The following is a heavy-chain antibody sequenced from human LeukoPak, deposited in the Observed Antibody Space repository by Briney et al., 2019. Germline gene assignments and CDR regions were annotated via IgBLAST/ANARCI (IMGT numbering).Heavy chain of an antibody. J-gene: IGHJ4*02. V-gene: IGHV3-23*01. Sequence: GGSLRLSCAASGFTSSIYAMTWVRQAPGKGLEWVSAITGSGDYTYYTDSVEGRVTISRDNSKNTVYLQMNSLRVEDTAVYYCAKDRRGVFDFWGQGTLVTVSS. CDR3: AKDRRGVFDF. D-gene: IGHD3-10*01. CDR2: ITGSGDYT. CDR1: GFTSSIYA.